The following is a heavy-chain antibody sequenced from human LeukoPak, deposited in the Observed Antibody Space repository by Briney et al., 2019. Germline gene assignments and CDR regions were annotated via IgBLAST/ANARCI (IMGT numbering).Heavy chain of an antibody. CDR2: IYYSGST. CDR3: ARDQGFYDSSGPADY. V-gene: IGHV4-39*07. J-gene: IGHJ4*02. CDR1: GGSISSSSYY. D-gene: IGHD3-22*01. Sequence: SEILSLTCTVSGGSISSSSYYWGWIRQPPGKGLGWIGSIYYSGSTYYNPSLKSRVTISVDTSKNQFSLKLSSVTAADTAVYYCARDQGFYDSSGPADYWGQGTLVTVSS.